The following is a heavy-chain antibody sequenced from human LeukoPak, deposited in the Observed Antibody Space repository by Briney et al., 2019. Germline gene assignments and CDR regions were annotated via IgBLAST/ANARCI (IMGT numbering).Heavy chain of an antibody. CDR3: ARPANRGDAFDI. CDR2: IYPGDSDT. CDR1: GYSFTSYW. V-gene: IGHV5-51*01. D-gene: IGHD2/OR15-2a*01. J-gene: IGHJ3*02. Sequence: KRGESLKISCKGSGYSFTSYWIGWVRQLPGKGLEWMGIIYPGDSDTRYSPSFQGQVTISADKSITTAYLQWSSLRASDTAMYYCARPANRGDAFDIWGQGTMVTVSS.